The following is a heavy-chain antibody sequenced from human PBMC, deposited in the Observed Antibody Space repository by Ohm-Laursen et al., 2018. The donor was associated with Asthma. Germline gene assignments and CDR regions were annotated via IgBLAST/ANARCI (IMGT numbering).Heavy chain of an antibody. J-gene: IGHJ3*02. CDR1: GFTFSGSA. Sequence: GSLRLSCSASGFTFSGSAMHWVRQASGKGLEWVGRIRSKANSYATAYAASVKGRFTISRDDSKNTAYLQMNSLKTEDTAVYYCTRPPYGDDAFDIWGQGTMVTVSS. CDR2: IRSKANSYAT. CDR3: TRPPYGDDAFDI. D-gene: IGHD4-17*01. V-gene: IGHV3-73*01.